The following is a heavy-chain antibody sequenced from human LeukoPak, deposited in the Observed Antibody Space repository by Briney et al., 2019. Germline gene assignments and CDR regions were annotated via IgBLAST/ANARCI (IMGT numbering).Heavy chain of an antibody. CDR1: GVSISSGGYY. CDR3: ARYCSSTNCYKGGFDP. Sequence: SETLSLTCTVSGVSISSGGYYWSWIRQHPGKGLEWIGCIYYSGSTYSNPSLKSRVTISVDTSKNQFSLNLSSVTAADTAVYYCARYCSSTNCYKGGFDPWGQGTLVTVSS. D-gene: IGHD2-2*02. J-gene: IGHJ5*02. CDR2: IYYSGST. V-gene: IGHV4-31*03.